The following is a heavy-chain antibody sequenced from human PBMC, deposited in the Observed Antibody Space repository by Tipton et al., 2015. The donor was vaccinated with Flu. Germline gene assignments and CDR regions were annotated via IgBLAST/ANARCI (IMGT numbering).Heavy chain of an antibody. CDR2: IYPGDSDT. D-gene: IGHD6-19*01. J-gene: IGHJ3*02. Sequence: QSGAEVKKPGESLKISCKGSGYSFTSYWIGWVRQMPRKGLEWMGIIYPGDSDTRYSPSFQGQVTISADKSISTAYLQWSSLKASDTAMYYCVRGRSSGWYPSGAFDIWGQGTMVTVSS. CDR3: VRGRSSGWYPSGAFDI. V-gene: IGHV5-51*03. CDR1: GYSFTSYW.